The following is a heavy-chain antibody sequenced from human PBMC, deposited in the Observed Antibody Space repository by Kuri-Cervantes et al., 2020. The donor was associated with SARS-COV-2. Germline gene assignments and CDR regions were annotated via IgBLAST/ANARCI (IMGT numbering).Heavy chain of an antibody. CDR2: IIPIFGTA. D-gene: IGHD2/OR15-2a*01. Sequence: SVKVSCKASGGTFSSYAISWVRQAPGQGLEWMGGIIPIFGTANYAQKFQGRVTITADESTSTAYMELSSLRSEDTAVYYCARARPASISYYYGMDVWGQGATVTVSS. J-gene: IGHJ6*02. CDR3: ARARPASISYYYGMDV. CDR1: GGTFSSYA. V-gene: IGHV1-69*13.